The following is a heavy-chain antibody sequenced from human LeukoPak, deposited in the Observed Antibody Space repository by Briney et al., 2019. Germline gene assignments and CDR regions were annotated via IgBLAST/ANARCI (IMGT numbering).Heavy chain of an antibody. CDR3: ARDSSGWYHGMDV. V-gene: IGHV3-21*01. CDR1: GFTFSSYS. CDR2: ISSSSSYI. Sequence: PGGSLRLSCAASGFTFSSYSMNWVRQAPGKGLEWVSAISSSSSYIHYADSVKGRFTNSRDNAKNSLYLQMNSLRADDTAVYYCARDSSGWYHGMDVWGQGTTVTVSS. D-gene: IGHD6-19*01. J-gene: IGHJ6*02.